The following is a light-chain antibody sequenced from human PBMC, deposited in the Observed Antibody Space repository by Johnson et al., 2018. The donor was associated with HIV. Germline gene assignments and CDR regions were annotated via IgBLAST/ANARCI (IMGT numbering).Light chain of an antibody. V-gene: IGLV1-51*02. J-gene: IGLJ1*01. CDR1: SSNIGSNY. Sequence: QSVLTQSPSVSAAPGQKVTISCSGSSSNIGSNYLSWYQQLPGTAPKLLIYENNQQPSGIPDRFSGSKPGPSATHGVTALQPGDEADYYCGTWDSRLSGYVFGTGTKVTVL. CDR3: GTWDSRLSGYV. CDR2: ENN.